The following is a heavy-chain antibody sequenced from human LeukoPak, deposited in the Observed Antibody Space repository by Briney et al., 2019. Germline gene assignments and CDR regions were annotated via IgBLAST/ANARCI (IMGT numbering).Heavy chain of an antibody. V-gene: IGHV5-51*01. CDR1: GYSFTSYW. D-gene: IGHD1-26*01. J-gene: IGHJ4*02. Sequence: GESLKISCKGSGYSFTSYWIGWVRQMPGKSLEWMAIINPGDSDTRYSPSFQGQVTISADKSISTAYLQWSSLKTSDTAMYYCARRYSGSYRFDYWGQGTLVTVSS. CDR3: ARRYSGSYRFDY. CDR2: INPGDSDT.